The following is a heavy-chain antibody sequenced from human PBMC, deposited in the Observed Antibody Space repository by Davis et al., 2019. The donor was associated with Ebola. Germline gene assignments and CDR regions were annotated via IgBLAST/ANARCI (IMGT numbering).Heavy chain of an antibody. V-gene: IGHV4-4*02. J-gene: IGHJ4*02. CDR2: IYHSGST. CDR1: GGSISSSNW. CDR3: ARAGVAAAGNGVDY. D-gene: IGHD6-13*01. Sequence: PGGSLRLSCAVSGGSISSSNWWSWVRQPPGKGLEWIGEIYHSGSTNYNPSLKSRVTISVDKSKNQFSLKLSSVTAADTAVYYCARAGVAAAGNGVDYWGQGTLVTVSS.